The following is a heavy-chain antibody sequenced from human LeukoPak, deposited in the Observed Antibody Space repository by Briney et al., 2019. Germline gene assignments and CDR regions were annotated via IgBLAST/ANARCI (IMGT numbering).Heavy chain of an antibody. CDR2: ISGSGGST. Sequence: PGGSLRLSCAASGFTFSSYAMSWVRQAPGKGLEWVSAISGSGGSTYYADSVKGRFTISRDNSKNTLYLQMNSLRAEDTAVYYWANPPVGGGYNDDNWGQGTLVPVSS. V-gene: IGHV3-23*01. J-gene: IGHJ4*02. D-gene: IGHD2-15*01. CDR3: ANPPVGGGYNDDN. CDR1: GFTFSSYA.